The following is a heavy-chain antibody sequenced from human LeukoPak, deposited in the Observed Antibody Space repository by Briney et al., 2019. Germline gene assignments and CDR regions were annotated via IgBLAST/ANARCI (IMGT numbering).Heavy chain of an antibody. Sequence: GGSLRLSCAASGFTFSSYGMHWVRQAPGKGLEWVAVISYDGSNKYYADSVKGRFTISRDNSKSTLYLQMNSLRAEDTAVYYCAKSSGYFIDYWGQGTLVTVSS. D-gene: IGHD3-22*01. V-gene: IGHV3-30*18. J-gene: IGHJ4*02. CDR2: ISYDGSNK. CDR1: GFTFSSYG. CDR3: AKSSGYFIDY.